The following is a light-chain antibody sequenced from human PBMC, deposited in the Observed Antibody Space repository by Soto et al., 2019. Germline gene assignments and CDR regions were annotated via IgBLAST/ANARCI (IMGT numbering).Light chain of an antibody. V-gene: IGLV2-14*01. Sequence: LTQPASVSGSPGQSITISCTGTSSDVGYYNFVSWYQQHPGKAPKLIIYEVSNRPSGVSNRFSASKSGNTASLTISGLQAEDEADYHCSSYSGSTAFYVFGTGTQLTVL. J-gene: IGLJ1*01. CDR1: SSDVGYYNF. CDR3: SSYSGSTAFYV. CDR2: EVS.